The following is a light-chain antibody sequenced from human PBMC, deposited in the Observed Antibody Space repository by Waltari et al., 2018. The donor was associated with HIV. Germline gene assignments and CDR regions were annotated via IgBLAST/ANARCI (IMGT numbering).Light chain of an antibody. CDR3: HSRDSSANPVV. CDR2: GKN. J-gene: IGLJ2*01. CDR1: SLRSYY. V-gene: IGLV3-19*01. Sequence: SSELTQDPAVSVALGQTVRITCQGDSLRSYYASWYQQKPGQAPVLVIYGKNNRPSGIPDRCSGSSSGNTASLTITGAQAEDEADYYCHSRDSSANPVVFGGGTKLTVL.